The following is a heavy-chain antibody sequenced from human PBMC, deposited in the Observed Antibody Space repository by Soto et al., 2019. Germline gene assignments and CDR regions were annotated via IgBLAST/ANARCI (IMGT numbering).Heavy chain of an antibody. CDR3: AGEGRGKKAGYNGLVSLGY. CDR2: IIPIFNST. V-gene: IGHV1-69*06. D-gene: IGHD2-2*02. Sequence: QVQLVQSGAEVKTPGSSLKVSCKVSGSRFSNYVISWVGQAPGHGLEWLGRIIPIFNSTKYAQNFQGRVTITADKYTSTASLELSSLRSDDTAVYYCAGEGRGKKAGYNGLVSLGYWGQGTLVTVSS. J-gene: IGHJ4*02. CDR1: GSRFSNYV.